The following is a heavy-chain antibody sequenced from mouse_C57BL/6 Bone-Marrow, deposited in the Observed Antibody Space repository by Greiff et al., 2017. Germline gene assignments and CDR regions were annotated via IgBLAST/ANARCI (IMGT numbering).Heavy chain of an antibody. CDR1: GYTFTDYY. CDR2: INPYNGGT. J-gene: IGHJ1*03. Sequence: EVQLQQSGPVLVKPGASVKMSCKASGYTFTDYYMNWVKQSHGKSLEWIGVINPYNGGTSYNQKFKGKATLTDDKSSSTAYMELNSLTSEDSAVYYCAYGSFYWYFDVWGTGTTVTVSS. D-gene: IGHD1-1*01. CDR3: AYGSFYWYFDV. V-gene: IGHV1-19*01.